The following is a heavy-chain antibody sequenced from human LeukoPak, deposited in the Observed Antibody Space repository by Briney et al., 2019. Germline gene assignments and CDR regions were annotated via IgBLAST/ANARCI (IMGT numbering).Heavy chain of an antibody. J-gene: IGHJ4*02. CDR2: ITGGGGTT. D-gene: IGHD1-26*01. CDR3: ARMREYSGNSYPNFDY. CDR1: GFTFSSCA. V-gene: IGHV3-23*01. Sequence: PGASLRLSCAASGFTFSSCAMSWVRQAPGKVLEWVSTITGGGGTTYYADSVKGRFTISRDTSKNPLFLQMNSLRAEDTVVYYCARMREYSGNSYPNFDYWGQGTLVTVFS.